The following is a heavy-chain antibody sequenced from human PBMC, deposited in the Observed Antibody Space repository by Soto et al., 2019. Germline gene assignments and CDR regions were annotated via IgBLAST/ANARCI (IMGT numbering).Heavy chain of an antibody. J-gene: IGHJ4*02. D-gene: IGHD3-10*01. CDR1: GFTFSSYS. CDR2: ISSSSSYI. CDR3: ARDLDTMVRGVDYYFDY. Sequence: GGSLRLSCAASGFTFSSYSMNWVRQAPGKGLEWVSSISSSSSYIYYADSVKGRFTISRDNAKNSLYLQMNSLRAEDTAVYYCARDLDTMVRGVDYYFDYWGQGTLVTVSS. V-gene: IGHV3-21*01.